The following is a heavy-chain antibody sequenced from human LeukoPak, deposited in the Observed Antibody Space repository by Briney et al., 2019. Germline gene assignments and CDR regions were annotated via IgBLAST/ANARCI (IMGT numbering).Heavy chain of an antibody. CDR1: GGSISSGSYY. CDR2: IYTSGST. V-gene: IGHV4-61*02. Sequence: PSETLSLTCTVSGGSISSGSYYWSWIRQPAGKGLKWIGRIYTSGSTNYNPSLKSRVAISVDTSKNQFSLKLSSVTAADTAVYYCARESTPYYYYYMDVWGKGTTVTISS. J-gene: IGHJ6*03. CDR3: ARESTPYYYYYMDV.